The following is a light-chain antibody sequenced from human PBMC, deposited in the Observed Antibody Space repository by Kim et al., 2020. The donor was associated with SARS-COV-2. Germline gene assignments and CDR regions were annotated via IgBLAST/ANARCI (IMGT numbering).Light chain of an antibody. CDR1: SSNIGSNT. V-gene: IGLV1-44*01. CDR2: SNN. CDR3: AAWDDSLYV. J-gene: IGLJ1*01. Sequence: ELTQPPSASGTPGQRVTISCSGSSSNIGSNTVNWYQQLPGTAPKLLIYSNNQRPSGVPDRFSGSKSGTSASLAISGLQSEDEADYYCAAWDDSLYVFG.